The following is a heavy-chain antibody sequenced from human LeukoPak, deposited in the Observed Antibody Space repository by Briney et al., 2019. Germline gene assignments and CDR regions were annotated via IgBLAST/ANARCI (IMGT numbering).Heavy chain of an antibody. Sequence: GGSLRLSCAASGFTFSSYGMHWVRQAPGKGLEWVAVISYDGSNKYYADSVKGRFTISRDNAKNSLYLQMNSLRAEDTAVYYCARDREVVEWLRLYGYYYYGMDVWGQGTTVTVSS. V-gene: IGHV3-30*03. CDR2: ISYDGSNK. CDR3: ARDREVVEWLRLYGYYYYGMDV. CDR1: GFTFSSYG. D-gene: IGHD5-12*01. J-gene: IGHJ6*02.